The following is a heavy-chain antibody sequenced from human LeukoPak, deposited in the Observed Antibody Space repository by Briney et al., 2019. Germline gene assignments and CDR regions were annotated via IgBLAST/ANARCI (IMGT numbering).Heavy chain of an antibody. D-gene: IGHD1-26*01. Sequence: GESLKISCNVSGYSFTTYWIGWGRQISGKGLQWMGSIHPYASDTKYSPAFQGQATISVDKSTNTAYLQCSSLKASDTAMYYLARQFEWGVWPPYYYAMDVWGQGTAVTVSS. CDR2: IHPYASDT. V-gene: IGHV5-51*01. CDR1: GYSFTTYW. J-gene: IGHJ6*02. CDR3: ARQFEWGVWPPYYYAMDV.